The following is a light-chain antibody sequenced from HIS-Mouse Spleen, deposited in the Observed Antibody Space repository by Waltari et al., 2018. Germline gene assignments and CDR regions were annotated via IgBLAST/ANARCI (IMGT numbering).Light chain of an antibody. V-gene: IGLV2-23*01. CDR3: CSYAGSSGV. CDR2: EGS. J-gene: IGLJ1*01. CDR1: RTEVGSYNL. Sequence: QSALTQPASVSGSPGQSITISCTGTRTEVGSYNLVSWYQQHPGKAPKLMLYEGSKRPSGVSNRFSGSKSGNTASLTISGLQAEDEADYYCCSYAGSSGVFGTGTKVTVL.